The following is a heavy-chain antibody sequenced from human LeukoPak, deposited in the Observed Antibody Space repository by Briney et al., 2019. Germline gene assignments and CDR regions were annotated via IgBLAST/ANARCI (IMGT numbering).Heavy chain of an antibody. J-gene: IGHJ4*02. CDR1: GFSFSDYG. D-gene: IGHD2-15*01. CDR2: LSYRGDST. V-gene: IGHV3-23*01. CDR3: ARSGLIRFDY. Sequence: GGSLRLSCAGSGFSFSDYGMSWVRQPPGKGLEWVSGLSYRGDSTYYADSVKGRFTISRDNSKNTLYLQMNSLRAEDTAVYYCARSGLIRFDYWGQGTLVTVSS.